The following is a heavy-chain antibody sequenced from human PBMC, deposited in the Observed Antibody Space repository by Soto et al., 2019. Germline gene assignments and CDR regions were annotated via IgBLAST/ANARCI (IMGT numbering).Heavy chain of an antibody. D-gene: IGHD3-10*01. CDR1: GFHFGPFW. V-gene: IGHV3-74*01. Sequence: PGGSLRLSCAASGFHFGPFWMHWVRQAPGKGLVWVSHINSDGSTIVYADSVKGRFTISRDNAKNTLYLQMNSLRVEDTAVYFCARDRGLPDSFDIWGQGKMGTISS. CDR3: ARDRGLPDSFDI. CDR2: INSDGSTI. J-gene: IGHJ3*02.